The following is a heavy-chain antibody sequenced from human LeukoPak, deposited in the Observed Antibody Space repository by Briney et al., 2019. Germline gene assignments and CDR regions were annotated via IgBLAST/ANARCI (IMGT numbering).Heavy chain of an antibody. CDR2: ISAGGDTT. D-gene: IGHD1-26*01. CDR3: ASGGSGTYDY. V-gene: IGHV3-74*01. CDR1: GFTFSSFW. Sequence: PGGSLILSCAASGFTFSSFWMHWVRQAPGKGLVWVSRISAGGDTTTYADSVKGRFTISRDNARNTLYLQMNSLRAEDTAVYYCASGGSGTYDYWGQGTLVTVSS. J-gene: IGHJ4*02.